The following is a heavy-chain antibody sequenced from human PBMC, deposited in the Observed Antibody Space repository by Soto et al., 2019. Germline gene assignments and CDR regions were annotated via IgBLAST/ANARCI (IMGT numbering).Heavy chain of an antibody. V-gene: IGHV3-33*01. CDR2: IWYDGSNK. CDR1: GFTFSSYG. J-gene: IGHJ6*02. Sequence: PGGSLRLSCAASGFTFSSYGMHWVRQAPGKGLEWVAVIWYDGSNKYYADSVKGRFTISRDNSKNTLYLQMNSLRAEDTAVYYCARDRYYYGSGSYSSNYYYYYGMDVWGQGTTATVSS. CDR3: ARDRYYYGSGSYSSNYYYYYGMDV. D-gene: IGHD3-10*01.